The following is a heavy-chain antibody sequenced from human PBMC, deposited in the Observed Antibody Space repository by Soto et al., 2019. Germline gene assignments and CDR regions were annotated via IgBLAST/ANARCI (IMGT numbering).Heavy chain of an antibody. Sequence: ASVKVSCKASGYTFTGYYMHWVRQAPGQGLEWMGWINPNSGGTNYAQKFQGRVTMTRDTSISTAYMELSRLRSDDTAVYYCARVLWTTVTSDAFDIWGQGTMVTVSS. D-gene: IGHD4-17*01. CDR3: ARVLWTTVTSDAFDI. CDR2: INPNSGGT. V-gene: IGHV1-2*02. J-gene: IGHJ3*02. CDR1: GYTFTGYY.